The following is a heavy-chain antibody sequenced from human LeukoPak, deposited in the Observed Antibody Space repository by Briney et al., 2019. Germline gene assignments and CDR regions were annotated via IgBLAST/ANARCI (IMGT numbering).Heavy chain of an antibody. D-gene: IGHD2-2*01. J-gene: IGHJ4*02. CDR3: ARTQNIVVVPAAIPDY. CDR2: IKQDGSEK. V-gene: IGHV3-7*01. Sequence: GGSLRLSCAASGFTFSSYRMSWVRQAPGKGLEWVANIKQDGSEKYYVDSVKGRFTISRDNAKNSLYLQMNSLRAEDTAVYYCARTQNIVVVPAAIPDYWGQGTLVTVSS. CDR1: GFTFSSYR.